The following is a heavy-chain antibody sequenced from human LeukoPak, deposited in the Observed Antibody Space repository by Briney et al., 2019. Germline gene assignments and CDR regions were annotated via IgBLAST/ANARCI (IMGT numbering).Heavy chain of an antibody. CDR3: AKDRSNSYFDY. Sequence: PGGSLRLSCAASGFTFSSYGMHWVRQAPGKGLEWVAVISYDGSNKYYADSVKGRFTISRDNSKNTLYLQMNSLRAEDTAVYYCAKDRSNSYFDYWGQGTLVTVSS. CDR2: ISYDGSNK. D-gene: IGHD5-24*01. CDR1: GFTFSSYG. V-gene: IGHV3-30*18. J-gene: IGHJ4*02.